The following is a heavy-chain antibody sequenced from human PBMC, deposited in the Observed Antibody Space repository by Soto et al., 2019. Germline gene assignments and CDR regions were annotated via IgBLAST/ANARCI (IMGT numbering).Heavy chain of an antibody. V-gene: IGHV4-39*01. J-gene: IGHJ6*02. Sequence: SDTLCLTCTVSGGSISSSNYYGGWIRQPPGKGLEWIGSIYYSGNTYYNPSLKSRVTMSVDTSKNQFSLKLSSVTAADTAVYYCARLGGYCSTTGCYGYYAMDVWGQGTTVT. CDR1: GGSISSSNYY. D-gene: IGHD2-2*01. CDR2: IYYSGNT. CDR3: ARLGGYCSTTGCYGYYAMDV.